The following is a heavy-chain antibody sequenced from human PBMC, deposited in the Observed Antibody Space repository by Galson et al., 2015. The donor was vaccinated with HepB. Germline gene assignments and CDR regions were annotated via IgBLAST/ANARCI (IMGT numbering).Heavy chain of an antibody. CDR1: GFTFSSYA. V-gene: IGHV3-30*04. Sequence: SLRLSCAASGFTFSSYAMHWVRQAPGKGLEWVAVISYDGSNKYYADSVKGRFTISRDNSKNTLYLQMNSLRAEDTAVYYCASETDAFDIWGQGTMVTVSS. CDR2: ISYDGSNK. J-gene: IGHJ3*02. CDR3: ASETDAFDI.